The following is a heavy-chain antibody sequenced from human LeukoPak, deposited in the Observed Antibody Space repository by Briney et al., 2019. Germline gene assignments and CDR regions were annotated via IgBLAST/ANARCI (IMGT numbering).Heavy chain of an antibody. CDR1: GGSLSSNW. V-gene: IGHV4-4*02. CDR3: ARLLGYGLDY. J-gene: IGHJ4*02. D-gene: IGHD5-18*01. Sequence: SETLSLTCTVSGGSLSSNWWSWVRQTPGKGLEWIGEIYVSGTTNYNPSLKSRVTISVDQSKRQFSLKLSSVTAADTAVYYCARLLGYGLDYWGQGTLVTVSS. CDR2: IYVSGTT.